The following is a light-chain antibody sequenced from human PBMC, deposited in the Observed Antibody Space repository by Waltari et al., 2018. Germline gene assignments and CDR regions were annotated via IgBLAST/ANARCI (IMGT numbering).Light chain of an antibody. CDR3: GTWDTDLSVV. V-gene: IGLV1-51*01. CDR1: GSNIGNNF. CDR2: DNN. Sequence: QSVLTQPPSVSAAPGQKVTISCSGPGSNIGNNFVSWYQQLPGTAPKRLISDNNKRPSGIPDRFSGSKSGTSATLGITGLQTGDEADYYCGTWDTDLSVVFGGGTKLTVL. J-gene: IGLJ2*01.